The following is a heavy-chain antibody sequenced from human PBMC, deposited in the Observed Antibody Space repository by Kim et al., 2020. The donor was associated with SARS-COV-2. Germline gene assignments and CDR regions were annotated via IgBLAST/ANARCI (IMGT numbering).Heavy chain of an antibody. Sequence: SETLSLTCAVFGGSFSGYFWSWIRQPPGKGLEWIGEINRYHSGSTKYNASLKSRVTISVDTSKNQFSLKVSSVTAADTALYYCARGRAGVVPSPILGIGPHYDYYAIDVWGQGTTVTVSS. J-gene: IGHJ6*02. CDR1: GGSFSGYF. CDR3: ARGRAGVVPSPILGIGPHYDYYAIDV. D-gene: IGHD2-2*02. V-gene: IGHV4-34*01. CDR2: INRYHSGST.